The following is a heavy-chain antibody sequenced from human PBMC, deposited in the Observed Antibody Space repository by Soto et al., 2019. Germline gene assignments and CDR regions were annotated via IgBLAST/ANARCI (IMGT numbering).Heavy chain of an antibody. CDR2: IYYSGST. CDR3: ARAGASGYYFFAFDI. CDR1: GGSVSSGSYY. Sequence: LSLTCTVSGGSVSSGSYYWSWIRQPPGKGLEWIGYIYYSGSTNYNPSLKSRVTISVDTSKNQFSLKLSSVTAADTAVYYCARAGASGYYFFAFDIWGQGTMVTVSS. V-gene: IGHV4-61*01. D-gene: IGHD3-22*01. J-gene: IGHJ3*02.